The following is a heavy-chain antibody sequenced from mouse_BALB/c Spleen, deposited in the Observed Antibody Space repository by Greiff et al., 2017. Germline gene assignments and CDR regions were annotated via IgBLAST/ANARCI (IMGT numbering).Heavy chain of an antibody. D-gene: IGHD1-2*01. CDR2: ISSGGSYT. V-gene: IGHV5-9-4*01. Sequence: EVKLMESGGGLVKPGGSLKLSCAASGFTFSSYAMSWVRQSPEKRLEWVAEISSGGSYTYYPDTVTGRFTISRDNAKNTLYLEMSSLRSEDTAMYYCARDRTTATRGYYYAMDYWGQGTSVTVSS. CDR1: GFTFSSYA. J-gene: IGHJ4*01. CDR3: ARDRTTATRGYYYAMDY.